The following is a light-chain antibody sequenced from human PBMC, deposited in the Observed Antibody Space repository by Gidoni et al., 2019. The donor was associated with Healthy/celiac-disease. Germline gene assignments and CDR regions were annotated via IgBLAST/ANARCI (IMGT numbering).Light chain of an antibody. CDR1: QSISSW. J-gene: IGKJ4*01. V-gene: IGKV1-5*03. CDR2: KAS. Sequence: DIQMTQSPSPLSASVGDRVTITCRASQSISSWLAWYQQKPGKAPKLLIYKASSLESGVPSRFSGSGSGTEFTLTISSLQPDDFATYYCQQYNSHPTTFGGGTKVEIK. CDR3: QQYNSHPTT.